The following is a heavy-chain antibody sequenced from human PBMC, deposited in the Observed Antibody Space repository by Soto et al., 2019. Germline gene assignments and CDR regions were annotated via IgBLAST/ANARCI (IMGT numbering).Heavy chain of an antibody. V-gene: IGHV3-11*01. CDR1: GFTFSDYY. J-gene: IGHJ3*02. CDR2: ITSGVNTR. CDR3: ARGGDYHLLTDFPRAFDI. D-gene: IGHD3-9*01. Sequence: QVQLVESWGGLVKPGGSLRLTCAASGFTFSDYYMSWIRQAPGKGLEWVSYITSGVNTRYYADSVKGRFTISRDNARNSLFLQMSSLRAEDTAVYYCARGGDYHLLTDFPRAFDICCQGTMVTVSS.